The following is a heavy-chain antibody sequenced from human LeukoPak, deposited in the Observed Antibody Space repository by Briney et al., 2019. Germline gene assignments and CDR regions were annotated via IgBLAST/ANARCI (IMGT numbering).Heavy chain of an antibody. CDR3: ARRVIMSAAGVPDTWLDP. D-gene: IGHD2-8*01. Sequence: SETLSLTCTVSGGSLSNYYWNWIRQPPGKRLEWVGHISYSGGTKYNPSLQSRVTISIDTSKNQFSLNLSSVTAADTAVYYCARRVIMSAAGVPDTWLDPWGQGILVTVSS. CDR2: ISYSGGT. V-gene: IGHV4-59*08. J-gene: IGHJ5*02. CDR1: GGSLSNYY.